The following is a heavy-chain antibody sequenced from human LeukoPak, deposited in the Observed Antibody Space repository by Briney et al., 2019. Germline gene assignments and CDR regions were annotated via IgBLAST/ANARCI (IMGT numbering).Heavy chain of an antibody. J-gene: IGHJ4*02. V-gene: IGHV3-30-3*01. Sequence: GGSLRLSCAASGFTFSSYAMHWVRQAPGKGLEWVAVISYDGSNKYYADSVKGRFTISRDNSKNTLYLQMNSLRAEDTAVYYCARASYYCSSTSCSRLDYWGQGTLVTVSS. D-gene: IGHD2-2*01. CDR2: ISYDGSNK. CDR1: GFTFSSYA. CDR3: ARASYYCSSTSCSRLDY.